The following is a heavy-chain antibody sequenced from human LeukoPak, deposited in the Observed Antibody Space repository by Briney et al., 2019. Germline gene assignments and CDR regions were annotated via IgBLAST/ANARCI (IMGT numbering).Heavy chain of an antibody. CDR1: GFTFSSYS. J-gene: IGHJ5*02. Sequence: PGGSLRLSCAASGFTFSSYSMNWVRQAPGKGLEWVSSISSSSSYIYYADSVKGRFTISRDNAKNSLYLQMNSLRAEDTAVYYCAADIVVVPAAVNWFDPWGQGTLVTVSS. CDR3: AADIVVVPAAVNWFDP. D-gene: IGHD2-2*01. CDR2: ISSSSSYI. V-gene: IGHV3-21*01.